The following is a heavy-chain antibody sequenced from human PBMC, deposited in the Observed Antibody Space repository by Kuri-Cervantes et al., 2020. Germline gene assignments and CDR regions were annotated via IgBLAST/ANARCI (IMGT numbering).Heavy chain of an antibody. J-gene: IGHJ6*02. V-gene: IGHV1-2*02. D-gene: IGHD1-26*01. CDR3: ARGMSGSYYEGPVYYYYGMDV. CDR2: INPNSGGT. Sequence: GESLKISCKASGYTFTSYAMHWVRQAPGQGLEWMGWINPNSGGTNYAQKFQGRVTMTRDTSISTAYMELSRLRSDDTAVYYCARGMSGSYYEGPVYYYYGMDVWGQGTTVTVSS. CDR1: GYTFTSYA.